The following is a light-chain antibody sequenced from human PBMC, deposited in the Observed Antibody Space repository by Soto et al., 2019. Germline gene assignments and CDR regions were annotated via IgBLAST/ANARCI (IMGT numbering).Light chain of an antibody. Sequence: QPVLTQPPSASATPGQGVTISCSGSSSNIGTNTVTWYQQLPGTAPKLLIYTDSFRSSGVPERFSGSKSGTSASLAISGLQSDDEADYYCAAWDDNLKAYVFGTGTKLTVL. CDR2: TDS. CDR1: SSNIGTNT. V-gene: IGLV1-44*01. J-gene: IGLJ1*01. CDR3: AAWDDNLKAYV.